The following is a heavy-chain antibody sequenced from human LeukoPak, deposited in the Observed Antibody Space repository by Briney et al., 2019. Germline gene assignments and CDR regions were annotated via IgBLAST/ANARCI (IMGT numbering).Heavy chain of an antibody. CDR3: ARDRVVAPYYCYYMDV. CDR1: GGSFNGYY. V-gene: IGHV4-34*01. J-gene: IGHJ6*03. CDR2: INHSGST. Sequence: SETLSLTCAVYGGSFNGYYWSWIRQPPGKGLEWIGEINHSGSTNYNPSLKSRVTISVDTSKNQFSLKLSSVTAADTAVYYCARDRVVAPYYCYYMDVWGKGTTVTVSS. D-gene: IGHD2-15*01.